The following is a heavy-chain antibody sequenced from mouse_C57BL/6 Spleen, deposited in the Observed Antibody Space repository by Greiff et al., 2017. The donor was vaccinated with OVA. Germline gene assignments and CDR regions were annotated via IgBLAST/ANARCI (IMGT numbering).Heavy chain of an antibody. CDR1: GYTFTSYW. Sequence: QVQLQQPGAELVRPGTSVKLSCKASGYTFTSYWMHWVKQRPGQGLEWIGVIDPSDSYTNYNQKFKGKATLTVDTSSSTAYMQLSSLTSEDSAVYDCARGYYGSSYWYFDVWGTGTTVTVSS. CDR3: ARGYYGSSYWYFDV. D-gene: IGHD1-1*01. J-gene: IGHJ1*03. CDR2: IDPSDSYT. V-gene: IGHV1-59*01.